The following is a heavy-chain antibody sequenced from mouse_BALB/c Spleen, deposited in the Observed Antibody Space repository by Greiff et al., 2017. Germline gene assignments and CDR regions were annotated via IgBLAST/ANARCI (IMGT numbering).Heavy chain of an antibody. V-gene: IGHV5-6*02. CDR1: GFTFSSYG. J-gene: IGHJ4*01. CDR2: ISSGGSYT. CDR3: ARFYYGNYSAMDY. D-gene: IGHD2-1*01. Sequence: DVMLVESGGDLVKPGGSLKLSCAASGFTFSSYGMSWVRQTPDKRLEWVATISSGGSYTYYPDSVKGRFTISRDNAKNTLYLQMSSLKSEDTAMYYCARFYYGNYSAMDYWGQGTSVTVSS.